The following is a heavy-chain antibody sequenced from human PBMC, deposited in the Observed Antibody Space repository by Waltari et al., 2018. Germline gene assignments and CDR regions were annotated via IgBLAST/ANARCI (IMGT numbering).Heavy chain of an antibody. D-gene: IGHD2-15*01. CDR2: SIPILGIA. J-gene: IGHJ4*02. Sequence: QVQLVQSGAEVKKPGSSMKVSCKASGGTFSSYAISWVRQAPGQGLEWMGGSIPILGIANYAQKFQGRVTITADESTSTAYMELSSLRSEDTAVYYCARGLGACSGGSCLDYWGQGTLVTVSS. CDR1: GGTFSSYA. CDR3: ARGLGACSGGSCLDY. V-gene: IGHV1-69*04.